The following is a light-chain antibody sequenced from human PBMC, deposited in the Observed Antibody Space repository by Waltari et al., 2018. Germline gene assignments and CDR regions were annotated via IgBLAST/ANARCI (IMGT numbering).Light chain of an antibody. V-gene: IGKV4-1*01. CDR2: WAS. Sequence: DIVMTQSPGSLVVSLGERATINCKSGQDILYNSNNKNYLAWYQHKPGQSPKLLLYWASTRASGVPDRFSGSGSGTDFTLTISRVQAEDVAIYYCQQYYKTPSFGGGTKVE. CDR3: QQYYKTPS. J-gene: IGKJ4*01. CDR1: QDILYNSNNKNY.